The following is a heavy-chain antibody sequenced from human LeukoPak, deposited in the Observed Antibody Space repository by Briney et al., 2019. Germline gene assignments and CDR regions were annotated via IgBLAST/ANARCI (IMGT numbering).Heavy chain of an antibody. J-gene: IGHJ4*02. CDR1: GGSISSGGYY. Sequence: SETLSLTCTVSGGSISSGGYYWSWIRQHPGKGLEWIGYIYYSGSTYYNPSLKSRVTISVDTSKNQFSLKLSSVTAADTAVYYCARARRVAVAGYFDYWGQGTLVTVSS. CDR3: ARARRVAVAGYFDY. CDR2: IYYSGST. V-gene: IGHV4-31*03. D-gene: IGHD6-19*01.